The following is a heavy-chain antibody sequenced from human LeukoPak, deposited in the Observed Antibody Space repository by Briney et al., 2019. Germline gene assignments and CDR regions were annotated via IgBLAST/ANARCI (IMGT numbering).Heavy chain of an antibody. V-gene: IGHV1-69*13. CDR1: GGTFISYA. CDR3: ARDERVAVAGNAYYYGMDV. J-gene: IGHJ6*02. Sequence: GASVKVSCNASGGTFISYAISWVRKAPGQGLQWMGGIIPIFGTANYAQKFQGRVTITADESTSTAYIELSSLRSEDMAVYYCARDERVAVAGNAYYYGMDVWGQGTTVTVSS. CDR2: IIPIFGTA. D-gene: IGHD6-19*01.